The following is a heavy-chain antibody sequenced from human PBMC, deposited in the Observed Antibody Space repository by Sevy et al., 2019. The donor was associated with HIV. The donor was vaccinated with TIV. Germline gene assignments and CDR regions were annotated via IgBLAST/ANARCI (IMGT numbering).Heavy chain of an antibody. CDR1: GGSVSSGSYY. CDR2: IYYSGST. CDR3: ARVLWFGELLSQYYYYYGMDV. Sequence: SETLSLTCTVSGGSVSSGSYYWSWIRQPPGKGLEWIGYIYYSGSTNYNPSLKSRVTISVDTSKNQFSLKLSSVTAADTAVYYCARVLWFGELLSQYYYYYGMDVWAKGPRSPSP. D-gene: IGHD3-10*01. V-gene: IGHV4-61*01. J-gene: IGHJ6*02.